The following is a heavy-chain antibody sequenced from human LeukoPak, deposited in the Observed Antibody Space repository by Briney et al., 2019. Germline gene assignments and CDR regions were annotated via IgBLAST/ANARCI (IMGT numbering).Heavy chain of an antibody. CDR2: INPNNGGT. V-gene: IGHV1-2*02. D-gene: IGHD5-18*01. Sequence: ASVNVSRKASGYTFTGYYMHWVRQAPGQDLEWMGWINPNNGGTNFAQNFQARVTMAWDTSINTAYMELSRLTSDDTAVYYCARLGRQDTAMAGGQGTLVTVSS. J-gene: IGHJ4*02. CDR3: ARLGRQDTAMA. CDR1: GYTFTGYY.